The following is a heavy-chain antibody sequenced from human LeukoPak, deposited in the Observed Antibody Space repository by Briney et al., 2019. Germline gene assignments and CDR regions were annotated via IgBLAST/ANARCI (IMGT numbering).Heavy chain of an antibody. J-gene: IGHJ4*02. Sequence: GASVKVSCKASGYTFTSYYMHWVRQAPGQGLEWMGKINPSGGSTSYAQKFQGRVTMTRDTSTRTVYMELSSLRSEDAAVYYCARDGNYDSSGYYFDCWGQGTLVTVSS. V-gene: IGHV1-46*01. D-gene: IGHD3-22*01. CDR2: INPSGGST. CDR1: GYTFTSYY. CDR3: ARDGNYDSSGYYFDC.